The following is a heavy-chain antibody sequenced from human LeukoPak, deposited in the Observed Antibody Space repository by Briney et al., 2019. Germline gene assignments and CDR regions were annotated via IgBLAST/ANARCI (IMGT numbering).Heavy chain of an antibody. CDR2: IYSGGST. V-gene: IGHV3-53*01. J-gene: IGHJ3*02. CDR1: GFTVSSNY. CDR3: ARDMGGYCSSTSCYPGAFDI. Sequence: GGSLRLSCAASGFTVSSNYMSWVRQAPGKGLEWVSVIYSGGSTYYAGSVKGRFTIPRDNSKNTLYLQMNSLRAEDTAVYYCARDMGGYCSSTSCYPGAFDIWGQGTMVTVSS. D-gene: IGHD2-2*03.